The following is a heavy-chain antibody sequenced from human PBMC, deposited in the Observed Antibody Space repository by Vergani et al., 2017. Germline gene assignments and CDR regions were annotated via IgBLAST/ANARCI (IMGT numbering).Heavy chain of an antibody. D-gene: IGHD6-13*01. V-gene: IGHV4-31*03. CDR3: ARDGTIAAAGKVGMDV. CDR2: IYYSGST. J-gene: IGHJ6*02. CDR1: GGSISSGGYY. Sequence: QVQLQESGPGLVKPSQTLSLTCTVSGGSISSGGYYWSWIRQHPGKGLEWIGYIYYSGSTYYNPSLKSRVTISVDTSKNQFSLKLSSVTAADTAVYYCARDGTIAAAGKVGMDVWGQGTTVTVSS.